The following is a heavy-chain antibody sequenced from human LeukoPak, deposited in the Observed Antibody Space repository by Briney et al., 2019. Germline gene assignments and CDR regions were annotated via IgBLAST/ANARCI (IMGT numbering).Heavy chain of an antibody. D-gene: IGHD6-13*01. CDR1: GYTFTSYY. Sequence: ASVKVSCKASGYTFTSYYMHWVRQAPGQGLEWMGVINPSGGSTSYAQKFQGRVTMTRDTSTSTVYMELSSLRSEDTAVYYCARANIAAAGQLPHYYYYGMDVWGQGTTVTVSS. V-gene: IGHV1-46*01. J-gene: IGHJ6*02. CDR3: ARANIAAAGQLPHYYYYGMDV. CDR2: INPSGGST.